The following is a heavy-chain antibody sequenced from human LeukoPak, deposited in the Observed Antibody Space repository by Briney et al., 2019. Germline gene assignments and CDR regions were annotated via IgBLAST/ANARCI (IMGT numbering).Heavy chain of an antibody. V-gene: IGHV3-21*01. CDR3: ASLPVKDILSGYYNVVDS. CDR1: GFTFSSYS. Sequence: GGSLRLSCAASGFTFSSYSMNWVRQAPGKGLEWVSSISTSSIYIYYADSVKGRFTISRDNAKNSLYLQMNNLRAEDTAVYYCASLPVKDILSGYYNVVDSWGQGTLVTVSS. CDR2: ISTSSIYI. D-gene: IGHD3-9*01. J-gene: IGHJ4*02.